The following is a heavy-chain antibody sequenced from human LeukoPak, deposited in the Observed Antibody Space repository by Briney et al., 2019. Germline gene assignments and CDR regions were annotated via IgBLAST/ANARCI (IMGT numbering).Heavy chain of an antibody. CDR3: AGWRGYCSGGSCYSVY. D-gene: IGHD2-15*01. CDR1: GFTFSSYG. CDR2: ISYDGSNK. J-gene: IGHJ4*02. Sequence: GGSLRLSCAASGFTFSSYGMHWFRQAPGKGLEWVAVISYDGSNKYYADSVKGRFTISRDNSKNTLYLQMNSLRAEDTAVYYCAGWRGYCSGGSCYSVYWGQGTLVTVSS. V-gene: IGHV3-30*03.